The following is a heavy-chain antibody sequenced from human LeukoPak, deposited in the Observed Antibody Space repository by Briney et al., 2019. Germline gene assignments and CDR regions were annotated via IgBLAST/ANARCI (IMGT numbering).Heavy chain of an antibody. CDR1: GGSISSGGYY. Sequence: RSETLSLTCTVSGGSISSGGYYWSWIRQHPGKGLEWIGYIYYSGSTYYNPSLKSRVTISVDTSKNQFSLKLSSVTAADTAVYYCARDSVDTAMARRYYYYGMDVWGQGTTVTVSS. D-gene: IGHD5-18*01. CDR2: IYYSGST. CDR3: ARDSVDTAMARRYYYYGMDV. J-gene: IGHJ6*02. V-gene: IGHV4-31*03.